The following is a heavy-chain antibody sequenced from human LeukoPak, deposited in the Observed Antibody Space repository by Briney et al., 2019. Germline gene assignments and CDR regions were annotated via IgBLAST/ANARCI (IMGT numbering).Heavy chain of an antibody. V-gene: IGHV3-7*01. D-gene: IGHD2-21*02. CDR2: INEGGSW. CDR1: GSTFSNYW. CDR3: ARHTPGGACFLDS. J-gene: IGHJ5*01. Sequence: GGSLRLSCAASGSTFSNYWMSWVRQAPGKGLEWVANINEGGSWSVVSVKGRFTISRDNAKNLLHLQMSDVRGDDTAVYYCARHTPGGACFLDSWGQGTLVSVSS.